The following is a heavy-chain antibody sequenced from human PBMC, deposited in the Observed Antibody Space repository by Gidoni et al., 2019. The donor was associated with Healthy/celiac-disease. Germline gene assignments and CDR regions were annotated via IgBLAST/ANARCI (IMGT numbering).Heavy chain of an antibody. CDR2: ISYDGRNK. D-gene: IGHD2-2*01. CDR1: GFPFSSYG. CDR3: AKSNREVVPAAFDY. Sequence: QVQLVESGGGVVQPGRSLRLSCAAPGFPFSSYGMHWVRQAPGKGLGWVAVISYDGRNKYYADSVKGRFTISRDNSKNTLYLQMNSLRAEDTAVYYCAKSNREVVPAAFDYWGQGTLVTVSS. V-gene: IGHV3-30*18. J-gene: IGHJ4*02.